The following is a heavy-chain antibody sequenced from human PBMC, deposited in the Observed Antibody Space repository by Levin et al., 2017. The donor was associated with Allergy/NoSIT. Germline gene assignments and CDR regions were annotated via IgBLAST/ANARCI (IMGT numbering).Heavy chain of an antibody. CDR2: IYPGDSDT. CDR1: GYSFTSYW. V-gene: IGHV5-51*01. CDR3: ARPRGGYGDDEAVGY. D-gene: IGHD4-17*01. J-gene: IGHJ4*02. Sequence: GESLKISCKGSGYSFTSYWIGWVRQMPGKGLEWMGIIYPGDSDTRYSPSFQGQVTISADKSISTAYLQWSSLKASDTAMYYCARPRGGYGDDEAVGYWGQGTLVTVSS.